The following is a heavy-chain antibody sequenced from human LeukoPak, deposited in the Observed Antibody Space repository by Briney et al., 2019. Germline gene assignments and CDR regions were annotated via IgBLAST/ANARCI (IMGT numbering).Heavy chain of an antibody. CDR1: GGSISSYY. J-gene: IGHJ3*02. CDR3: ADSRGGDAFDI. V-gene: IGHV4-59*01. CDR2: IYYSGST. D-gene: IGHD2-15*01. Sequence: SETLSLTCTVSGGSISSYYWSWIRQPPGKGLEWIGYIYYSGSTNYNPSLKSRVTISVDTSKNQFSPKLSSVTAADTAVYYCADSRGGDAFDIWGQGTMVTVSS.